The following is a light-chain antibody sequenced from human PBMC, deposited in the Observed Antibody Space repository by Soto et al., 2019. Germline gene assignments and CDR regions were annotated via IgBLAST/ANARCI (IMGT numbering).Light chain of an antibody. V-gene: IGKV3-15*01. CDR1: QSVSNN. CDR2: GAS. CDR3: QQYNNWWT. Sequence: EIVMTQSPATLSVPPGERATLSCRASQSVSNNLAWYQKKPGQAPRLLIYGASTRATGIPARFSGSGSGTEFTLTISSLQSEDFAVYYWQQYNNWWTFGQGTKVEIK. J-gene: IGKJ1*01.